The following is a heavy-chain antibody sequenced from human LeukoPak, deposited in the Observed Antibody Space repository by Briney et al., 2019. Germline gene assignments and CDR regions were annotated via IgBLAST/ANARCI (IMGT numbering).Heavy chain of an antibody. CDR2: IYYSGST. V-gene: IGHV4-59*08. Sequence: NPSETLSLTCTVSGGSLHNYYWTWIRRPPGRGLEWIGHIYYSGSTYYNPSLKSRVSISVDTSRNQFTLRLSSVTAADTAVYYCARQAWLLDYWGQGTLVTVAS. D-gene: IGHD5-12*01. CDR3: ARQAWLLDY. CDR1: GGSLHNYY. J-gene: IGHJ4*02.